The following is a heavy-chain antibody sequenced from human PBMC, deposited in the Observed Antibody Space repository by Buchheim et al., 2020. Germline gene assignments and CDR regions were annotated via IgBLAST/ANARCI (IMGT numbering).Heavy chain of an antibody. V-gene: IGHV3-23*05. Sequence: EVQLLESGGGLVQPGGSLRLSCAASGFTFSSYAMSWVRQAPGKGLEWVSAILCSGSSTYYADSVKGRFIISRDNSKNTLYLQRNSLRVEETAVYYCTKAHDTSGYYPFVYGGQGTL. CDR2: ILCSGSST. CDR3: TKAHDTSGYYPFVY. J-gene: IGHJ4*02. CDR1: GFTFSSYA. D-gene: IGHD3-22*01.